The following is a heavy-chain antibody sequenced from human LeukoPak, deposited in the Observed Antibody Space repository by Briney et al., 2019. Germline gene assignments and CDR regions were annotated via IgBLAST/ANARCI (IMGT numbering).Heavy chain of an antibody. Sequence: GGSLRLSCVVSGLTFSSYWMSGVRQAPGKGLEWVANIKRDGGEKYYVDSVKGRFTISRDNAKKSLYLQMNSLRAEDTAVYYCAREGHSGDYFDYWGQGTLVTVSS. V-gene: IGHV3-7*05. CDR2: IKRDGGEK. D-gene: IGHD2-21*01. CDR3: AREGHSGDYFDY. J-gene: IGHJ4*02. CDR1: GLTFSSYW.